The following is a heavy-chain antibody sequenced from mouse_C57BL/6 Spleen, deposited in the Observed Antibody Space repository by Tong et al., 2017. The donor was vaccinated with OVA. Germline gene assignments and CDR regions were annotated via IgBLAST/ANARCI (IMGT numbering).Heavy chain of an antibody. V-gene: IGHV1-53*01. CDR2: ITPSNGGT. Sequence: GYTFTSYWMHWVKQRPGQGLEWIGNITPSNGGTNYTEKFKSKATLTVDKSSSTAYMQRRSRTSEDSAIEDYARDYFGSSWGDYFDYWDQGTTL. D-gene: IGHD1-1*01. J-gene: IGHJ2*01. CDR1: GYTFTSYW. CDR3: ARDYFGSSWGDYFDY.